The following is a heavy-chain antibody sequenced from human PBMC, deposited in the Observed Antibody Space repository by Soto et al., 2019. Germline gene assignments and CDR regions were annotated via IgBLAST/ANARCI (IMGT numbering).Heavy chain of an antibody. CDR2: IDPHGGST. J-gene: IGHJ5*02. D-gene: IGHD1-26*01. CDR1: RDTFTSYY. Sequence: ASVKVSCKAPRDTFTSYYINWVRQAPGQGLEWMGVIDPHGGSTAYAQKFKGRVTLTRDTSASTVYMEVSSLTSEDTAMYYCARSSGGNFGIIIEGTNWSAPWGQGTLVTVSS. CDR3: ARSSGGNFGIIIEGTNWSAP. V-gene: IGHV1-46*01.